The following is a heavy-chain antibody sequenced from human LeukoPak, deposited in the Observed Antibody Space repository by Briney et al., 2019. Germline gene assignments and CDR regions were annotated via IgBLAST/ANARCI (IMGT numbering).Heavy chain of an antibody. J-gene: IGHJ3*02. V-gene: IGHV4-61*02. D-gene: IGHD3-10*01. Sequence: PSETLSLTCTVSGGSISSGSYYWSWIRQPAGKGLEWIGRIYTSGSTNYNPSLKSRVTISVDTSKNQFSLKLSSVTAADTAVYYCARYTMAVTNGAFDIWGQGTMVTVSS. CDR3: ARYTMAVTNGAFDI. CDR1: GGSISSGSYY. CDR2: IYTSGST.